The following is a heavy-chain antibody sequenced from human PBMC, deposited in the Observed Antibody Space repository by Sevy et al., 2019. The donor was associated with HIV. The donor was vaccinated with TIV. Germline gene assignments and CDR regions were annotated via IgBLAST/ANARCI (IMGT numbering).Heavy chain of an antibody. CDR1: GFSVNSNY. CDR3: SRGGTIFGLVRDYFDY. Sequence: GGSLRLSCAASGFSVNSNYMTWVRQAPGKGLDWVSIIYSDGSTKYADALKGRFTISRDNSKNTMYLQMNSLRVEDTAVYYWSRGGTIFGLVRDYFDYWGQGTLVTVSS. CDR2: IYSDGST. D-gene: IGHD3-3*01. V-gene: IGHV3-66*01. J-gene: IGHJ4*02.